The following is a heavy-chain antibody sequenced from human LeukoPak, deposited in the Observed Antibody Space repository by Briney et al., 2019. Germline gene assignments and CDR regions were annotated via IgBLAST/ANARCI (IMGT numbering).Heavy chain of an antibody. Sequence: RGSLRLSCAASGFTFDDYAMHWVRQTPGKGLEWVSLISGDGDTTYYPDSVKGRFTISRDNSKNSLYLQMNSLRAEDTAVYYCARNWGFDYWGQGTLVTVSS. V-gene: IGHV3-43*02. CDR1: GFTFDDYA. CDR2: ISGDGDTT. D-gene: IGHD7-27*01. J-gene: IGHJ4*02. CDR3: ARNWGFDY.